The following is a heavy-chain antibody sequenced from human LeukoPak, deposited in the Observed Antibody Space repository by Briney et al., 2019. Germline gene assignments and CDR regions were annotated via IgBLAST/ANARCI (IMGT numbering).Heavy chain of an antibody. J-gene: IGHJ4*02. CDR1: GSSISSGDYY. Sequence: PSQTLSLTCTVSGSSISSGDYYWSWIRQPPGKGLEWIGYIYYSGSTYYNPSLKSRVTISVDTSKNQFSLKLSSVTAADTAVYYCARASYYYDSSGYPYWGQGTLVTVSS. V-gene: IGHV4-30-4*08. CDR2: IYYSGST. D-gene: IGHD3-22*01. CDR3: ARASYYYDSSGYPY.